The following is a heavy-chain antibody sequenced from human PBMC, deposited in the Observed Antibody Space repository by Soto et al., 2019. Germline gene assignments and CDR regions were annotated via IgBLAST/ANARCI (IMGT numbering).Heavy chain of an antibody. D-gene: IGHD2-2*01. CDR1: GFSLSTDGVG. V-gene: IGHV2-5*02. Sequence: QITLKESGPTLVKSTQTLTLTCTFSGFSLSTDGVGVGWIHQPPGKALEWLALIYWDDDQRYSPSLKTRLTITKDTSKNQVVLTMTNMDPVDTATYYCAHAYGGTSWPNDAFDVWGQGTVVTVSS. CDR2: IYWDDDQ. CDR3: AHAYGGTSWPNDAFDV. J-gene: IGHJ3*01.